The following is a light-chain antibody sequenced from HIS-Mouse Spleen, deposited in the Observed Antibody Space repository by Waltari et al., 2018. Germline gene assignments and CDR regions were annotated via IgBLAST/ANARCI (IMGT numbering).Light chain of an antibody. J-gene: IGLJ2*01. V-gene: IGLV2-11*01. Sequence: QSALTQPRSVSGSPGQSVTISCTGTSSDVGGYNYVSWYQQHPGKAPKLMIDDVSKRPSVGPDRFAGSKSGNTASLTISGLQAEDETDYYCCSYAGSYVVFGGGTKLTVL. CDR3: CSYAGSYVV. CDR2: DVS. CDR1: SSDVGGYNY.